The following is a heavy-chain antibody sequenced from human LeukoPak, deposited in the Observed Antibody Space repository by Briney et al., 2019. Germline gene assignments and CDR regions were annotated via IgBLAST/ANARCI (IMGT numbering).Heavy chain of an antibody. CDR3: AELGITMIGGV. CDR1: GFTLSSYE. CDR2: ISSSGSTI. Sequence: GGSLRLSCVASGFTLSSYEMNWVRQAPGKGLEWVSYISSSGSTIYYADSVKGRFTISRDNAKNSLYLQMNSLRAEDTAVYYCAELGITMIGGVWGKGTTVTISS. J-gene: IGHJ6*04. D-gene: IGHD3-10*02. V-gene: IGHV3-48*03.